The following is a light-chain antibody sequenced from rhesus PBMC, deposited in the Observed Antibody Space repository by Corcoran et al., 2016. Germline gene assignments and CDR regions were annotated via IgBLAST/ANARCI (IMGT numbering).Light chain of an antibody. V-gene: IGKV3-53*01. CDR2: GAS. CDR3: QKYSSSPWT. Sequence: QVILTQSPATLSLSPGERATLSCRASQSVGSSLAWYQQTPGQAPRLLIYGASSRATGSTARVSGSGSGTEVTLTISSLEPDDFAVYYCQKYSSSPWTFGQGTKVEIK. J-gene: IGKJ1*01. CDR1: QSVGSS.